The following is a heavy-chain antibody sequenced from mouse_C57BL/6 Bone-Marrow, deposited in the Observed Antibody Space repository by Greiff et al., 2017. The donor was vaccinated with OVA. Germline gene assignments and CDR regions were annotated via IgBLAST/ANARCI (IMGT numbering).Heavy chain of an antibody. D-gene: IGHD1-1*01. J-gene: IGHJ1*03. Sequence: DVMLVESEGGLVQPGSSMKLSCTASGFTFSDYYMAWVRQVPEKGLEWVANINYDGSSTYYLDSLKSRFIISRDNAKNILYLQMSSLKSEDTATYYCARDLLRYWYFDVWGTGTTVTVSS. CDR3: ARDLLRYWYFDV. V-gene: IGHV5-16*01. CDR1: GFTFSDYY. CDR2: INYDGSST.